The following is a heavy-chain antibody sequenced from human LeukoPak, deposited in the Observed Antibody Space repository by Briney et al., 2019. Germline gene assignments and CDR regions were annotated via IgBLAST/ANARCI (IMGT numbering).Heavy chain of an antibody. CDR1: GYTFTGYY. CDR3: ARSVYGSGSYPDAFDI. D-gene: IGHD3-10*01. V-gene: IGHV1-2*02. J-gene: IGHJ3*02. CDR2: INPNSGGT. Sequence: EASVKVSCKASGYTFTGYYMHWVRQAPGQGLEWMGWINPNSGGTNYAQKLQGRVTMTTDTSTSTAYMELRSLRSDDTAVYYSARSVYGSGSYPDAFDIWGQGTMVTVSS.